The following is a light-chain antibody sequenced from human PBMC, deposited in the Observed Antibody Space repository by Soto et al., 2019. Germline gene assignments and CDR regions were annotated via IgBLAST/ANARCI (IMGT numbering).Light chain of an antibody. CDR1: QDISTD. Sequence: DIQMTQSPSFLSASVGDRVTITCRATQDISTDLAWYQQKPGKAPNLLIHSASTLRGGVSSRFGGSGSGTEFTLTISSLQPEDLATYYCQQGNTYPLTFGGGTKVELK. J-gene: IGKJ4*01. CDR2: SAS. V-gene: IGKV1-9*01. CDR3: QQGNTYPLT.